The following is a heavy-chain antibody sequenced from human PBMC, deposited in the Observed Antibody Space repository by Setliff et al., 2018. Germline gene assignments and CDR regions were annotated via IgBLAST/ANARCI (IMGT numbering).Heavy chain of an antibody. CDR3: ARIGDGYNYYFDY. D-gene: IGHD5-12*01. V-gene: IGHV4-38-2*02. J-gene: IGHJ4*02. CDR1: GYSISSGYY. Sequence: PSETLSLTCTVSGYSISSGYYWGWIRQPPGKGLEWIGSIYHSGSTYYNPSLKSRVTMSVDRSKNQFSLKLSSVTAADTAVYYCARIGDGYNYYFDYWGQGTLVTVSS. CDR2: IYHSGST.